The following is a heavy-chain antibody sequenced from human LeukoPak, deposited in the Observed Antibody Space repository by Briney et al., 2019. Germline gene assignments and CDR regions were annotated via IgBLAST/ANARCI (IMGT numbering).Heavy chain of an antibody. CDR3: ARFRSSIAARVADY. V-gene: IGHV1-18*01. CDR1: GYTSTSYG. D-gene: IGHD6-6*01. J-gene: IGHJ4*02. CDR2: ISAYNGNT. Sequence: RASAKVSCKASGYTSTSYGISWVRQAPGQGLEWMGWISAYNGNTNYAQKLQGRVTMTTDTSTSTAYMELRGLRSDDTAVYYCARFRSSIAARVADYWGQGTLVTVSS.